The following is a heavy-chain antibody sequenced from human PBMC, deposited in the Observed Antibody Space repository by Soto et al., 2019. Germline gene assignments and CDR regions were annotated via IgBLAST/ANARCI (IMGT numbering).Heavy chain of an antibody. Sequence: SGPTLVNPTQTLTLTCSLSGFSVSSNGARVGWIRQPPGKALEWLALIYWDDGKKYNPSLKSRLTITKDTSENQVVLTLTDVDPADTATYYCVHGTLGSYGHVYFDYWGQGTLVTVSS. CDR1: GFSVSSNGAR. V-gene: IGHV2-5*02. D-gene: IGHD5-18*01. CDR2: IYWDDGK. J-gene: IGHJ4*02. CDR3: VHGTLGSYGHVYFDY.